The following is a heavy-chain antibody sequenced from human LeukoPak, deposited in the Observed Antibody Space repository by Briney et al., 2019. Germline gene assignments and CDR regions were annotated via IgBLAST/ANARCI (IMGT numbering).Heavy chain of an antibody. CDR2: IYYSGST. CDR1: GGSISSGDYY. V-gene: IGHV4-30-4*01. Sequence: SETLSLTCTVSGGSISSGDYYWSWIPQPPGKGLEWLGYIYYSGSTYYNPSLKSRVTISVDTSKNQFSLKLSSVTAADTAVYYCAREDMVRGVSPSTDYWGQGTLVTVSS. J-gene: IGHJ4*02. CDR3: AREDMVRGVSPSTDY. D-gene: IGHD3-10*01.